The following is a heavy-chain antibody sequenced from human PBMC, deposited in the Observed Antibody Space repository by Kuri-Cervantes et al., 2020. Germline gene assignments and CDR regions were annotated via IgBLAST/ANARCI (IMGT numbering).Heavy chain of an antibody. CDR1: GFTFSSYG. CDR3: ARDPEALTGYPREYFDL. V-gene: IGHV3-30*03. Sequence: GESLKSSCAASGFTFSSYGMHWVRQAPGKGLEWVAVISYDGSNKYYADSVKGRFTISRDNAKNTLYLQMNSLRAEDTAVYYCARDPEALTGYPREYFDLWGRGTLVTVSS. CDR2: ISYDGSNK. J-gene: IGHJ2*01. D-gene: IGHD3-9*01.